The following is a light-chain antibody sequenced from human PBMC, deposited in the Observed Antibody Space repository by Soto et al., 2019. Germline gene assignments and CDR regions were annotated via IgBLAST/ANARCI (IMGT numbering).Light chain of an antibody. J-gene: IGKJ1*01. CDR2: GTS. CDR1: QSLSSSY. Sequence: EIVLTQSPGTLSLSPGERATLSCRASQSLSSSYLAWYQQKPGQAPRLLIYGTSIRATGIPDRFSGSGSGTGFTLTITRLEPEDFVVYYCQQYNDWPRTFGQGTKVDIK. V-gene: IGKV3-20*01. CDR3: QQYNDWPRT.